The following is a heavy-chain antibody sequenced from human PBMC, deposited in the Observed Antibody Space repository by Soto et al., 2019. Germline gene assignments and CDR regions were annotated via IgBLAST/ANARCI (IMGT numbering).Heavy chain of an antibody. CDR3: ARGAMVRGVYFDY. CDR1: GASISSGGYY. Sequence: QVQLQESGPGLVKPSQTLSLTCTVSGASISSGGYYWSWLRQHPGKGLEWIGYIYYNGSTYYNPSLKRRVTISVDTSNNQFSLKLSSVTAADTAVYYCARGAMVRGVYFDYWGQGTLVTVSS. CDR2: IYYNGST. D-gene: IGHD3-10*01. V-gene: IGHV4-31*03. J-gene: IGHJ4*02.